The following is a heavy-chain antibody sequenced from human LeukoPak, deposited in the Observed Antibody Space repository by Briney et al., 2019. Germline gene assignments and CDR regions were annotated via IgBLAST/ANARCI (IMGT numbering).Heavy chain of an antibody. CDR2: INHRGST. CDR1: GGSFSGHY. Sequence: SETLSLTCAVYGGSFSGHYWSWIRQPPGKGLEWIGEINHRGSTNYNPSLKSRVTISVDTSKNQFSLKLSSVTAADTAVYYCASTSAMVYFDYWGQGTLVTVSS. J-gene: IGHJ4*02. D-gene: IGHD5-18*01. CDR3: ASTSAMVYFDY. V-gene: IGHV4-34*01.